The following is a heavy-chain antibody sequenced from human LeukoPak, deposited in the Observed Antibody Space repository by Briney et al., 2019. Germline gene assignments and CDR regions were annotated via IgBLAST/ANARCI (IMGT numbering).Heavy chain of an antibody. CDR3: ARQEYCSGGSCYTWFDP. CDR2: IYPADSDI. J-gene: IGHJ5*02. V-gene: IGHV5-51*01. D-gene: IGHD2-15*01. Sequence: GESLKISCKGSGYIINNYWIGWVRQMPGKGLEWMEIIYPADSDIRYSPSFQGQVTISADKSISTAYLQWSSLKASDTAMYYCARQEYCSGGSCYTWFDPWGQGTLVTVSS. CDR1: GYIINNYW.